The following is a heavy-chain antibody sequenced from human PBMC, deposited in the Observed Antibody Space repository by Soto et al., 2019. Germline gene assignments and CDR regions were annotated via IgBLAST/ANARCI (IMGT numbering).Heavy chain of an antibody. V-gene: IGHV1-69*01. D-gene: IGHD3-3*01. CDR3: ARDDRGSYDLWRGDPGYGMDV. CDR1: GGTFSSYA. Sequence: QVQLVQSGAEVKKPGSSVKVSCKASGGTFSSYAISWVRQAPGQGLEWMGGIIPIFGTANYAQKFQGRVTIAADESTSTAYMKLSSLRSEDTAVYYCARDDRGSYDLWRGDPGYGMDVWGQGTTVTVSS. CDR2: IIPIFGTA. J-gene: IGHJ6*02.